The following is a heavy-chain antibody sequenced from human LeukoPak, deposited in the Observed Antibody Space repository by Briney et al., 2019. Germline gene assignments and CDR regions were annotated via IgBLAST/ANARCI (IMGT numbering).Heavy chain of an antibody. Sequence: PGGSLRLSCAASGFIFSSYAMHWVRQAPGKGLEWVAVIWYDGSNKYYADSVKGRFTISRHNSKNTLYLQMNSLRAEDTAVYYCAREVGGSAFDIWGQGTMVTVSS. J-gene: IGHJ3*02. CDR3: AREVGGSAFDI. V-gene: IGHV3-33*01. CDR2: IWYDGSNK. CDR1: GFIFSSYA. D-gene: IGHD3-16*01.